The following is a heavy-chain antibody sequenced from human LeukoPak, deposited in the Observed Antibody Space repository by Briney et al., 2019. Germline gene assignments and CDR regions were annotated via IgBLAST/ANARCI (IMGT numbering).Heavy chain of an antibody. D-gene: IGHD6-19*01. CDR1: GFTFSSYS. CDR3: ARVRYSSGWYYYGMDV. CDR2: ISSSSSYI. Sequence: GGSLRLSCAASGFTFSSYSMNWVRQAPGKGLEWVSSISSSSSYIYYADSVKGRFSISRDNAKNSLYLQMNSLRAEDAAVYYCARVRYSSGWYYYGMDVWGQGTTVTVSS. V-gene: IGHV3-21*01. J-gene: IGHJ6*02.